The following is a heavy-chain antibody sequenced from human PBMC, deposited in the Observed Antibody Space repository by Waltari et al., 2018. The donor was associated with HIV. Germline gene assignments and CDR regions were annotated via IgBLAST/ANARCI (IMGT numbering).Heavy chain of an antibody. D-gene: IGHD5-12*01. CDR2: INPISRGT. CDR3: ARDGQHYDQDY. V-gene: IGHV1-2*06. CDR1: GYTFTGYY. Sequence: QVQLVQSGTEVKKPGASVKVSCKASGYTFTGYYMHWVRQAPGQGLEWMGRINPISRGTNPAQKFQGRVTMTWDTSISTSYLELSSLRSDDTAVYYCARDGQHYDQDYWGQGTLVTVSS. J-gene: IGHJ4*02.